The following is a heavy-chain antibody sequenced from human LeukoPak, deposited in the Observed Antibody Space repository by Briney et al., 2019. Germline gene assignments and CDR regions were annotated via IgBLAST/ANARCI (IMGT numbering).Heavy chain of an antibody. D-gene: IGHD3-16*01. CDR3: ARDGGSGIGSHYFDY. V-gene: IGHV3-30-3*01. CDR2: ISYDGSNT. CDR1: GFTFSNYA. J-gene: IGHJ4*02. Sequence: GGSLRLSCTASGFTFSNYAFHWVRQAPGKGLEWVALISYDGSNTYSADSVKGRFTISRDHSKNTLFLQMNSLRPEDTAVYYCARDGGSGIGSHYFDYWGQGTLVTVSS.